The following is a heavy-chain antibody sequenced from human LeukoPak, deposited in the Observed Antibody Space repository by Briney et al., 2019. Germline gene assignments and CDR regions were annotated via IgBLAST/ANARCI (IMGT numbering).Heavy chain of an antibody. CDR1: GGTFSSYA. CDR3: ARVSSEYYYDSSGSPIDY. J-gene: IGHJ4*02. Sequence: SVKVSCKASGGTFSSYAMSWVRQAPGQGLEWMGGIIPMFGTANYAQNFQGRVTITADESTSTAYMELSSLRSEDTAVYYCARVSSEYYYDSSGSPIDYWGQGTLVTVSS. V-gene: IGHV1-69*13. CDR2: IIPMFGTA. D-gene: IGHD3-22*01.